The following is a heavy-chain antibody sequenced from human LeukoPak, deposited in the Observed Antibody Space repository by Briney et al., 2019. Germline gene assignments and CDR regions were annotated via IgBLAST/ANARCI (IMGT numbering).Heavy chain of an antibody. CDR3: ARDSPHSYYDFWSGYFRSGFDYYYGMDV. D-gene: IGHD3-3*01. V-gene: IGHV1-18*01. Sequence: GASVTVSCKASGYTFTSYGISWVRQAPGQGLEWMGWISAYNGNTNYAQKLQGRVTMTTDTSTSTAYMELRSLRSDDTAVYYCARDSPHSYYDFWSGYFRSGFDYYYGMDVWGQGTTVTVSS. CDR2: ISAYNGNT. CDR1: GYTFTSYG. J-gene: IGHJ6*02.